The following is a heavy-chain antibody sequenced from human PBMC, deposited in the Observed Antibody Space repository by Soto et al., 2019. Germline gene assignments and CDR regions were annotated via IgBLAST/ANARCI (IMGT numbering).Heavy chain of an antibody. CDR1: GGSISNYY. V-gene: IGHV4-4*07. J-gene: IGHJ3*02. D-gene: IGHD2-15*01. Sequence: SETLSLTCTVSGGSISNYYWTWIRQPAGKGLEWIGRIYTTGNTHYNPSLKSRVTMSIDTSKNQFSLNLRLSSVTAADTAVYYCARGYPDANAFDIWGQGTMVTVSS. CDR3: ARGYPDANAFDI. CDR2: IYTTGNT.